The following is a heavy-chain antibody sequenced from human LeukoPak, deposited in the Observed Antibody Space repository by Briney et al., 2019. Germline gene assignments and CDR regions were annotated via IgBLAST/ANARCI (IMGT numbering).Heavy chain of an antibody. CDR1: GGSISSSSYY. J-gene: IGHJ3*02. CDR2: IYYSGST. D-gene: IGHD6-19*01. V-gene: IGHV4-39*01. Sequence: PSETLSLTCTVSGGSISSSSYYWGWTRQPPGKGLEWIGRIYYSGSTYYNPSLKSRVTISVDTSKNQFSLKLSSVTAADTAVYYCARRLAVAATRHAFDIWGQGTMVTVSS. CDR3: ARRLAVAATRHAFDI.